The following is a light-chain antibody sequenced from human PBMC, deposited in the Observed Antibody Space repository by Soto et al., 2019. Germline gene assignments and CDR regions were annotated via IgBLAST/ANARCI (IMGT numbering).Light chain of an antibody. CDR1: QGIRYD. CDR2: AAS. Sequence: DIQMNQSPSSLSASIGDRVTITCRASQGIRYDLGWYQQKPGKATKRLIYAASSLQSGVPSRFSGSGPGTEFTLTVSSRQTEDFATYCCLQYHSDPYTFGQRPKLDIQ. J-gene: IGKJ2*01. CDR3: LQYHSDPYT. V-gene: IGKV1-17*01.